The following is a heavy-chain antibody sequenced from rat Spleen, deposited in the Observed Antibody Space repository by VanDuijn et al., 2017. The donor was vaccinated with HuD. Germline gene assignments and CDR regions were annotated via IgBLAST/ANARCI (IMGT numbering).Heavy chain of an antibody. Sequence: EVQLVESDGGLVQPGRSLKLSCAASGFTFSDYYMAWVRQAPTKGLEWVATISYDGSSTYYRDSVKGRFTISRDNAKSTLYVQMNSLRSEDTANYYCARGVYYGYNAFAYWGQGTLVTVSS. D-gene: IGHD1-9*01. J-gene: IGHJ3*01. CDR1: GFTFSDYY. CDR3: ARGVYYGYNAFAY. V-gene: IGHV5-29*01. CDR2: ISYDGSST.